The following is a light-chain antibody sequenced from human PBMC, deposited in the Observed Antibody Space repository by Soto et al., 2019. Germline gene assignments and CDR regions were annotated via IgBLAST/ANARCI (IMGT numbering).Light chain of an antibody. V-gene: IGKV3-11*01. Sequence: EIVLTQSPATLSLSPGERATLSCRASQTVSSYLLWYQQKPGQAPRLLIYDASNRASGTPARFSGSGSETDFTLTISSLEPEDFAVYYCQHRRNWPLTFGQGTRLEIK. CDR3: QHRRNWPLT. J-gene: IGKJ5*01. CDR2: DAS. CDR1: QTVSSY.